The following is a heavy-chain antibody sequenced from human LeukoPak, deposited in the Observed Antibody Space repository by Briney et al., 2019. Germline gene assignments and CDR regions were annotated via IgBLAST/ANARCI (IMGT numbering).Heavy chain of an antibody. J-gene: IGHJ4*02. CDR3: GRVSESLVNGGVSWSFDN. D-gene: IGHD2-15*01. V-gene: IGHV3-7*03. CDR2: IKQDGSEK. Sequence: PGGSLRLYCAASGFTFSSYAMHWVRQAPGKGLEWVANIKQDGSEKYYVDSVKGRFTISRDNAKNSLYLQMNSLRAEDTAVYYCGRVSESLVNGGVSWSFDNWGQGTLVTVSS. CDR1: GFTFSSYA.